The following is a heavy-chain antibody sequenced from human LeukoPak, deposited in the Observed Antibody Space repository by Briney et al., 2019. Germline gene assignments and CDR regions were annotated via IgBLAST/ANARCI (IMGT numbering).Heavy chain of an antibody. CDR3: AKATHQEYSSGWYYFDY. Sequence: PGGSLRLSCAASGFTFSSYSMNWVRQAPGKGLEWVSYISSSSSTIYYADSVKGRFTISRDNAKNSLYLQMNSLRTEDTALYYCAKATHQEYSSGWYYFDYWGQGTLVTVSS. J-gene: IGHJ4*02. D-gene: IGHD6-19*01. V-gene: IGHV3-48*01. CDR1: GFTFSSYS. CDR2: ISSSSSTI.